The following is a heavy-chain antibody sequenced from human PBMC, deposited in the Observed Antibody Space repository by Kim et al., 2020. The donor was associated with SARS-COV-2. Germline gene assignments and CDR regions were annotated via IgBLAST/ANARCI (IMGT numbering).Heavy chain of an antibody. Sequence: GGSLRLSCAVSGFTFSSYGMHWVRQAPGKGLEWVAVISYDGSNKYYADSVKGRFTISRDNSKNTLYLQMNSLRAEDTAVYYCAKDRSGYYSYFDYWGQGTLVTVSS. CDR2: ISYDGSNK. D-gene: IGHD3-22*01. V-gene: IGHV3-30*18. CDR3: AKDRSGYYSYFDY. CDR1: GFTFSSYG. J-gene: IGHJ4*02.